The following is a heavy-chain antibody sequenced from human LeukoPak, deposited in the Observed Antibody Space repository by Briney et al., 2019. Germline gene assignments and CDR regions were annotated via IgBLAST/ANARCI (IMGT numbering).Heavy chain of an antibody. D-gene: IGHD1-26*01. CDR2: ISSSSSYT. J-gene: IGHJ3*02. CDR1: GFTLSSYA. Sequence: GGSLRLSCAASGFTLSSYAMSWIRQAPGKGLEWVSYISSSSSYTNYADSVKGRITISRDNAKNSLYLQMDSLGAEDTAVYYCARDQYSLDIWGQGTMVTVSS. CDR3: ARDQYSLDI. V-gene: IGHV3-11*05.